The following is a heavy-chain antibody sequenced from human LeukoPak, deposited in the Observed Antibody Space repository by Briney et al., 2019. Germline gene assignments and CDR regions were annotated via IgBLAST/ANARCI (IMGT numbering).Heavy chain of an antibody. J-gene: IGHJ3*02. CDR1: GFTFSSYA. V-gene: IGHV3-30-3*01. CDR3: ARDQDSSGDEAFDI. CDR2: ISYDGSNK. D-gene: IGHD3-22*01. Sequence: PGGSLRLSCAASGFTFSSYAMHWVRQAPGKGLEWVAVISYDGSNKYYADSVKGRFTISRDNSKNTLYLQMNSLRAEDTAVYYCARDQDSSGDEAFDIWGQGTMVTVSS.